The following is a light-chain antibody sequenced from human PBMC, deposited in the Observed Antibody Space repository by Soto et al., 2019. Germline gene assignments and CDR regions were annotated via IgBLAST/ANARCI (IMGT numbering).Light chain of an antibody. V-gene: IGLV2-23*02. CDR2: EVS. Sequence: QSVLTQPASVSGSPGQSITISCTGASSDVGSYNLVSWYQQHPGKAPKLIIYEVSKRPSGVSNRFSASKSGNTASLTISGLQAEDEADYYCCSYAGSTTWVFGGGTKLTVL. CDR3: CSYAGSTTWV. CDR1: SSDVGSYNL. J-gene: IGLJ3*02.